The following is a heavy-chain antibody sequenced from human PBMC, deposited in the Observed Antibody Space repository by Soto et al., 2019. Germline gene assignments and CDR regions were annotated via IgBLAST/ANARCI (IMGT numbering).Heavy chain of an antibody. Sequence: QVQLQESGPGLVKPSETMSLTCSASGASISRFYWNWIRQPPGKGLEWIGHIYNGERTNYNPSLKSRVTISVDTSNNQVSLKLTSVTAADTAVYYCAQTTGWPGLDYWSQGTLVTVSS. CDR3: AQTTGWPGLDY. J-gene: IGHJ4*02. CDR1: GASISRFY. V-gene: IGHV4-59*01. CDR2: IYNGERT. D-gene: IGHD6-19*01.